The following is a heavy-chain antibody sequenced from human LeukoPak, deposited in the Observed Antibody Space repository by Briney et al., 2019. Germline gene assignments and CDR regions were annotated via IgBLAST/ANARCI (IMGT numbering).Heavy chain of an antibody. Sequence: ASVKVSCKASGYTFTSYGISWVRQAPGQGLEWMGWISAYNGNTNYAQKLQGRVTMTTDTSTSTAYMELRSLRSDDTAVYYCARGARVRGVIITYYYYGMDVWGQGTTVTVSS. V-gene: IGHV1-18*01. J-gene: IGHJ6*02. CDR2: ISAYNGNT. CDR3: ARGARVRGVIITYYYYGMDV. CDR1: GYTFTSYG. D-gene: IGHD3-10*01.